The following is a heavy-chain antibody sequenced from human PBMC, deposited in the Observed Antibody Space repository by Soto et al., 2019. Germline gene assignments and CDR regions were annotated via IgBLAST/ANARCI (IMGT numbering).Heavy chain of an antibody. CDR3: ARVLLWFGELLVGNWFDP. D-gene: IGHD3-10*01. J-gene: IGHJ5*02. V-gene: IGHV4-39*01. Sequence: SETLSLTCTVSGGSISSSSYYWGWIRQPPGKGLEWIGSIYYSGSTYYNPSLKSRVTISVDTSKNQFSLKLSSVTAADTAVYYCARVLLWFGELLVGNWFDPWGQGTLVTVSS. CDR1: GGSISSSSYY. CDR2: IYYSGST.